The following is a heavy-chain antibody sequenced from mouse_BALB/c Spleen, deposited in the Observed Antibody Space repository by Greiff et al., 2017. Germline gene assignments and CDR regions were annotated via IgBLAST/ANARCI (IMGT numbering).Heavy chain of an antibody. CDR1: GFNIKDTY. Sequence: VQLQQSGAELVKPGASVKLSCTASGFNIKDTYMHWVKQRPEQGLEWIGRIDPANGNTKYDPKFQGKATITADTSSNTAYLQLSSLTSEDTAVYYCARNYDGYEDWFAYWGQGTLVTVSA. J-gene: IGHJ3*01. CDR3: ARNYDGYEDWFAY. V-gene: IGHV14-3*02. D-gene: IGHD2-3*01. CDR2: IDPANGNT.